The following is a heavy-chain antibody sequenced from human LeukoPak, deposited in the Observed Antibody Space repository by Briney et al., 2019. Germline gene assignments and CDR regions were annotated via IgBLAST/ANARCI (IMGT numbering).Heavy chain of an antibody. D-gene: IGHD6-19*01. CDR3: ARNGLAVAGSYYFDY. V-gene: IGHV3-30*04. CDR2: ISYDGSNK. CDR1: GFTFSSYA. Sequence: GGSLRLSCAASGFTFSSYAMHWVRQAPGKGLEWVAVISYDGSNKYYADSVKGRFTISRDNSKNTLYLQMNSLRAEDTAVYYCARNGLAVAGSYYFDYWGQGTLVTVSS. J-gene: IGHJ4*02.